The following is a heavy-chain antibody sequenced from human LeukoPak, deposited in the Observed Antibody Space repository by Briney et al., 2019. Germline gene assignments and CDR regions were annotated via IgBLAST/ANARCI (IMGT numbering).Heavy chain of an antibody. J-gene: IGHJ5*02. D-gene: IGHD6-13*01. Sequence: GGSLRLSCAASGFTFSSYSMNWVRQAPGKGLEWVSSISSSSSYIYYADSVKGRFTISRDNAKNSLYQQMSSLRAEDTAVYYCAREEAYSSSWYKGGFDPWGQGTLVTVSS. V-gene: IGHV3-21*01. CDR3: AREEAYSSSWYKGGFDP. CDR1: GFTFSSYS. CDR2: ISSSSSYI.